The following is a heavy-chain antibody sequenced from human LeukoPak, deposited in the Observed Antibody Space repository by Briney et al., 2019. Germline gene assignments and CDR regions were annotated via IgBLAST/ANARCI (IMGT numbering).Heavy chain of an antibody. Sequence: PGGSLRLSCAASGFTFSSYGMHWVRQAPGKGLEWVAFIRYDGSNKYYADSVKGRFTISRDNSKSTLYLQMNSLRAEDTAVYYCAKDPRRITMIVVVPDAFDIWGQGTMVTVSS. D-gene: IGHD3-22*01. V-gene: IGHV3-30*02. J-gene: IGHJ3*02. CDR2: IRYDGSNK. CDR1: GFTFSSYG. CDR3: AKDPRRITMIVVVPDAFDI.